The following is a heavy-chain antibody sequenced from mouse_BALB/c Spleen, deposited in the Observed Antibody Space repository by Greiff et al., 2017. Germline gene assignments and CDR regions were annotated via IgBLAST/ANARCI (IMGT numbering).Heavy chain of an antibody. Sequence: DVQLQESGPGLVKPSQSLSLTCTVTGYSITSDYAWNWIRQFPGNKLEWMGYISYSGSTSYNPSLKSRISITRDTSKNQFFLQLNSVTTEDTATYYCARGGRLRAWFAYWGQGTLVTVSA. CDR1: GYSITSDYA. J-gene: IGHJ3*01. D-gene: IGHD1-2*01. CDR3: ARGGRLRAWFAY. CDR2: ISYSGST. V-gene: IGHV3-2*02.